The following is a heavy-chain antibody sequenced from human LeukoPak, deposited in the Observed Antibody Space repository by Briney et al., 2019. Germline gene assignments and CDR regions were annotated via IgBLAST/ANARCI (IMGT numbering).Heavy chain of an antibody. Sequence: GGSLRLSCAASGFTFSNYLMSWVRQAPGKGPEWVSAISGSGGSTYYADSVKGRFTISRDNSKNTLYLQMNSLRAEDTAVYYCAKMNYYDSSIWGQGTVVTVSS. J-gene: IGHJ3*02. CDR1: GFTFSNYL. CDR2: ISGSGGST. CDR3: AKMNYYDSSI. V-gene: IGHV3-23*01. D-gene: IGHD3-22*01.